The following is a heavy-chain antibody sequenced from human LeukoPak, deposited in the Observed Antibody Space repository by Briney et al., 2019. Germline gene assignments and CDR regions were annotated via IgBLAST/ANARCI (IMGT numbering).Heavy chain of an antibody. Sequence: ASETLSLTCTVSGGSISSYYWSWIRQPPGKGLEWIGYIYYSGSTNYNPSLKSRVTISVDTSKNQFSLKLSSVTAADTAVYYCARVTAVAGMAFDIWGQGTMVTVSS. V-gene: IGHV4-59*01. CDR1: GGSISSYY. J-gene: IGHJ3*02. D-gene: IGHD6-19*01. CDR2: IYYSGST. CDR3: ARVTAVAGMAFDI.